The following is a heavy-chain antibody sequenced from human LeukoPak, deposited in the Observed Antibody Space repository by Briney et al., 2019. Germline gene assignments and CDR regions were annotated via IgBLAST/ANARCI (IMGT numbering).Heavy chain of an antibody. Sequence: SETLSLTRAVSGGSISSGGYSWSWIRQPPGKGLEWIGYIYHSGSTYYNPSLKSRVTISVDTSKNQFSLKLSSVTAADTAVYYCARHQSPVGASYYFDYWGQGTLVTVSS. D-gene: IGHD1-26*01. CDR3: ARHQSPVGASYYFDY. CDR2: IYHSGST. CDR1: GGSISSGGYS. V-gene: IGHV4-30-2*03. J-gene: IGHJ4*02.